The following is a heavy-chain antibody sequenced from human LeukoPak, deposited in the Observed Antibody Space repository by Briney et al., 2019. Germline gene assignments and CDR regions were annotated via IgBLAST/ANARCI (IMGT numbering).Heavy chain of an antibody. CDR3: AAHGGSDFWSGYYTGGDAFDI. D-gene: IGHD3-3*01. Sequence: SETLSLTCTVSGGSISSGDYYWSWIRQPPGKGLEWIGCIYYSGSTYYNPSLKSRVTISVDTSKNQFSLKLSSVTAADTAVYYCAAHGGSDFWSGYYTGGDAFDIWGQGTMVTVSS. CDR1: GGSISSGDYY. CDR2: IYYSGST. J-gene: IGHJ3*02. V-gene: IGHV4-30-4*08.